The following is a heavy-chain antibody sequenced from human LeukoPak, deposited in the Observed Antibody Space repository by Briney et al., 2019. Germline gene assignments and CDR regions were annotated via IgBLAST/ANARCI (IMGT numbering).Heavy chain of an antibody. CDR2: IYSSGTI. V-gene: IGHV4-4*07. D-gene: IGHD5-18*01. Sequence: SETLSLTCSVSGGSISSYYWSWIRQPAGKGLEWIGRIYSSGTITYNPSLQSRVTISVDTSKNQFSLKLSSVTAADTAVYYCARTEESGYSYGYFGYYYYMDVWGKGTTVTVSS. CDR1: GGSISSYY. J-gene: IGHJ6*03. CDR3: ARTEESGYSYGYFGYYYYMDV.